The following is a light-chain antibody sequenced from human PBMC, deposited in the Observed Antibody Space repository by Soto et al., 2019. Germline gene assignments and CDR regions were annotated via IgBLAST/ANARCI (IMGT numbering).Light chain of an antibody. CDR3: CSYAGTYPLV. J-gene: IGLJ1*01. CDR2: DVS. Sequence: QSALTQPRSVSGSPGQSVTISCTGTSSDVGGYNYVSWYQQHPGKAPKLMIYDVSKRPSGVPDRFSGSKSGNTASLTISGLQAGDEADYYCCSYAGTYPLVFGTGTKLTVL. CDR1: SSDVGGYNY. V-gene: IGLV2-11*01.